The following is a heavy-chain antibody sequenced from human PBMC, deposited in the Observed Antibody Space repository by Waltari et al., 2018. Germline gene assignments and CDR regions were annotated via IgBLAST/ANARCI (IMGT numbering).Heavy chain of an antibody. CDR1: GFTFSGYS. CDR2: ISGDSRFI. J-gene: IGHJ4*02. Sequence: EVQLVESGGGLVKPGGSLRLSCEASGFTFSGYSMNWVRQAPGKGLEWVSSISGDSRFIYYADSVNGRFTISSDDAKNSLYLQMNSLRVEDTAVYYCARDRSGYFDYWGPGTLVSVSS. V-gene: IGHV3-21*01. CDR3: ARDRSGYFDY. D-gene: IGHD1-26*01.